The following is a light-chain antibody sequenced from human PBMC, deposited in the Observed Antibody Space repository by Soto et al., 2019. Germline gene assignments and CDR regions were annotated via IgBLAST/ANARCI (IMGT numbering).Light chain of an antibody. V-gene: IGKV2-28*01. CDR2: LGS. CDR3: QQYNSYS. J-gene: IGKJ1*01. CDR1: QSLLHTNGDNY. Sequence: DIVMTQSPLSLPVTPGEPASISCRSSQSLLHTNGDNYLDWYVQKPGQSPQLLIYLGSNRASGVPDRFSGSGSGTEFTLTISSLQPDDFATYYCQQYNSYSFGQGTKVDIK.